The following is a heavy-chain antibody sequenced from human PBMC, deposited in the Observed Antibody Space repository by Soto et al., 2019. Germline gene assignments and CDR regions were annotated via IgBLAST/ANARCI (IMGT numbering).Heavy chain of an antibody. J-gene: IGHJ5*02. V-gene: IGHV3-21*01. Sequence: GGSLRLSCATSGFMFSSYNMNWARRAPGKGLEWVSSISANSRDIYYSEALRGRFIISRDNVKKSLSLQMTNLTVEDTAVYYFAKGFGPGPWGQGTLVTVSS. CDR3: AKGFGPGP. CDR1: GFMFSSYN. D-gene: IGHD3-10*01. CDR2: ISANSRDI.